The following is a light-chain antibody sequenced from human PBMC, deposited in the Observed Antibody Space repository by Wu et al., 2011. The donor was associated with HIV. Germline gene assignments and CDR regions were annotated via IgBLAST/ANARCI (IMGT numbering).Light chain of an antibody. V-gene: IGKV3-20*01. J-gene: IGKJ2*01. CDR1: ESIGSSX. CDR2: GAS. CDR3: QQYATSPHT. Sequence: RVSESIGSSXLAWYQXKPGQAPRLLIYGASSRATGIPDRLSGSGSGADFTLTISRLEPEDSAVYYCQQYATSPHTFGQGTKLEIK.